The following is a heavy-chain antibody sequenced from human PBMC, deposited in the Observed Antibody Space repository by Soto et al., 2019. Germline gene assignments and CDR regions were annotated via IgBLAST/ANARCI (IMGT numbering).Heavy chain of an antibody. V-gene: IGHV1-18*01. CDR1: GYTFTGYG. J-gene: IGHJ4*02. D-gene: IGHD2-8*02. CDR3: ARDKSGAVTSPGDY. Sequence: QVQLVQSGGEVKKPGASVKVSCKASGYTFTGYGVSWVRQAPGQGLEWMGWISAYNGNTDYAQKLQVRVTMTTDTSTTTAYMELTSLRSDDTAVYYCARDKSGAVTSPGDYWGQGTLVTVSS. CDR2: ISAYNGNT.